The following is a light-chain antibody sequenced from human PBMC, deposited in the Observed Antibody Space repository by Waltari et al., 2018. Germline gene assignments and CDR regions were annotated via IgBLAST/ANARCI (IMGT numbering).Light chain of an antibody. J-gene: IGLJ3*02. Sequence: QTVVTQEPSFSVSPGGTVTPTCGLNSGPVSPTYYPSWYQQTPGRAPRTLIYNTKTRSSGVPDRFSGSILGNKAALTITGAQADDESDYYCVLYMSSGISVFGGGTKLTVL. CDR2: NTK. CDR1: SGPVSPTYY. CDR3: VLYMSSGISV. V-gene: IGLV8-61*01.